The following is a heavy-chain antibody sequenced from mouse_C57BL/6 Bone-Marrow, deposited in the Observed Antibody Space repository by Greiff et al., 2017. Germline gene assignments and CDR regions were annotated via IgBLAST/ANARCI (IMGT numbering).Heavy chain of an antibody. Sequence: QVQLQQSGAELVRPGASVTLSCKASGYTFTDYEMHWVKQTPVHGLEWIGAIDPETGGTAYNQKFKGKAILTADKSSSTAYMELRSLTSEDSAVYYSTRGGKEDDFDYWGQGTTLTVSS. CDR1: GYTFTDYE. V-gene: IGHV1-15*01. CDR2: IDPETGGT. CDR3: TRGGKEDDFDY. J-gene: IGHJ2*01.